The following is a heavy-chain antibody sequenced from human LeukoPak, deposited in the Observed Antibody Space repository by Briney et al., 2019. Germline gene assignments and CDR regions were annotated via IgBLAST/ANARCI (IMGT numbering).Heavy chain of an antibody. CDR2: IYYTGST. CDR1: GGSISSGDYY. J-gene: IGHJ4*02. V-gene: IGHV4-30-4*01. CDR3: ARVFPRGTWDFDY. D-gene: IGHD7-27*01. Sequence: PSETLSLTCTVSGGSISSGDYYWSWIRQPPGKGLEWIGYIYYTGSTYYNPSLETRVTISSDTYRNHFSLKLSSVAAADTAVYYCARVFPRGTWDFDYWGQGTPVTVSS.